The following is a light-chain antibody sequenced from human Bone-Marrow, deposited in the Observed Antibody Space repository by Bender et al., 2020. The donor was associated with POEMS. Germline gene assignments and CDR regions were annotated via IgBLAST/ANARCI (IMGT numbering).Light chain of an antibody. CDR1: SSDVGSYNL. J-gene: IGLJ2*01. CDR2: EVT. Sequence: QSALTQPASVSGSPGQSITISCTGTSSDVGSYNLVSWFQQHPGNAPKLMIYEVTKRSSGFSKRFSASKSGNTASLTISGLQAEDEADYYCCSHAGTQILVFGGGTKLTVL. CDR3: CSHAGTQILV. V-gene: IGLV2-23*02.